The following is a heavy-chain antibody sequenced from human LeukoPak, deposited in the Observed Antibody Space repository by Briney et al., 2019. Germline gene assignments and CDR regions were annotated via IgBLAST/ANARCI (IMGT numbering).Heavy chain of an antibody. D-gene: IGHD2-2*01. CDR1: GYTFTSYD. V-gene: IGHV1-8*01. J-gene: IGHJ5*02. Sequence: ASVKVSCKASGYTFTSYDINWVRQATGQGLEWMGWMNPNSGNTGYAQKFQGRVTMTRSTSISTAYMELSSLRSEDTAVYYCARGGCSSTSCYLNWFDPWGQGTLVTVSS. CDR2: MNPNSGNT. CDR3: ARGGCSSTSCYLNWFDP.